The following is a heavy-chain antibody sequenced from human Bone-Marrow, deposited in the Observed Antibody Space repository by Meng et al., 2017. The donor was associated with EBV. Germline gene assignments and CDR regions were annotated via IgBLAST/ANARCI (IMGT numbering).Heavy chain of an antibody. V-gene: IGHV1-8*01. CDR3: ARGTYDRPVDP. D-gene: IGHD3-16*01. CDR2: MNPNSGNT. J-gene: IGHJ5*02. Sequence: QVRLVSGGAEVKQTGALVKVSRKDSGYTFTSYDIHWVRQATGQGLEWMGWMNPNSGNTGYAQKFQDRVTMTRNTSISTAYMELSSLRSEDTAVYYCARGTYDRPVDPWGQGTLVTVSS. CDR1: GYTFTSYD.